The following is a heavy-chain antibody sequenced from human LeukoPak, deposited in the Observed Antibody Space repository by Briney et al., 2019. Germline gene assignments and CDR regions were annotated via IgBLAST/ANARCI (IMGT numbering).Heavy chain of an antibody. CDR2: INGAGSST. J-gene: IGHJ4*02. V-gene: IGHV3-74*01. CDR1: AFTFSLYW. D-gene: IGHD1-1*01. Sequence: GGSQRLSCAAAAFTFSLYWMHWVRQAPGKGLVWVSLINGAGSSTIYADSVKGRFTISRDNAKNTLYLQMNSVRAEDRAVYFCARGIGSSDYWGQGTLVTVSS. CDR3: ARGIGSSDY.